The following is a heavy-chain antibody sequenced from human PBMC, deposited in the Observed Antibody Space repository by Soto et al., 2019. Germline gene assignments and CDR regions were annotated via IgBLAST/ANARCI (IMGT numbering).Heavy chain of an antibody. V-gene: IGHV3-33*01. J-gene: IGHJ4*02. Sequence: QVQLVESGGSVVQPGRSLRLSCAVSGFTFSTYGMHWVRQAPGKGLEWVAVIWGDGSNKYHADSVKGRFTISRDNTKNILYLEMNSLRAEDTAVYYCVRVFDTSYFDSWGQGTLVTVSS. CDR3: VRVFDTSYFDS. D-gene: IGHD3-9*01. CDR1: GFTFSTYG. CDR2: IWGDGSNK.